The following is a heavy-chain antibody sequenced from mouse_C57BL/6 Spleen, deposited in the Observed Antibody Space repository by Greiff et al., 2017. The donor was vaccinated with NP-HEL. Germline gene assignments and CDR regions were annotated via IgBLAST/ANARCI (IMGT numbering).Heavy chain of an antibody. CDR1: GFTFSSYA. J-gene: IGHJ4*01. D-gene: IGHD1-1*01. CDR2: ISDGGSYT. V-gene: IGHV5-4*01. CDR3: ARDRDGSSFYYAMGY. Sequence: EVHLVESGGGLVKPGGSLKLSCAASGFTFSSYAMSWVRQTPEKRLEWVATISDGGSYTYYPDNVKGRFTISRDNAKNNLYLQMSHLKSEDTAMYYCARDRDGSSFYYAMGYWGQGTSVTVSS.